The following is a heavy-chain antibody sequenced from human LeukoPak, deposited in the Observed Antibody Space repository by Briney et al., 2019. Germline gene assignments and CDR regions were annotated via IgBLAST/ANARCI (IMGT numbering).Heavy chain of an antibody. V-gene: IGHV1-69*13. J-gene: IGHJ4*02. Sequence: ASVKVSYKASGGTFSSYAISWVRQAPGQGLEWMGGIIPIFGTANYAQKFQGKVTITADESTSTAYMELSSLRSEDTAVYYCARGGNYDILTGYYTFSDYWGQGTLVTVSS. CDR3: ARGGNYDILTGYYTFSDY. CDR2: IIPIFGTA. D-gene: IGHD3-9*01. CDR1: GGTFSSYA.